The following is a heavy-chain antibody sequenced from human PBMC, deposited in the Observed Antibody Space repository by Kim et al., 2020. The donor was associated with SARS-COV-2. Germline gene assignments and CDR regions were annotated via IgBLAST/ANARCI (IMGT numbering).Heavy chain of an antibody. D-gene: IGHD3-9*01. CDR1: GGSFSGYY. V-gene: IGHV4-34*01. CDR2: INHSGST. J-gene: IGHJ4*02. CDR3: ARRKGSLRYFDWLFHLYFDY. Sequence: SETQSLTCAVYGGSFSGYYWSWIRQPPGKGLEWIGEINHSGSTNYNPSLKSRVTISVDTSKNQFSLKLSSVTAADTAVYYCARRKGSLRYFDWLFHLYFDYWGQGTLVTVSS.